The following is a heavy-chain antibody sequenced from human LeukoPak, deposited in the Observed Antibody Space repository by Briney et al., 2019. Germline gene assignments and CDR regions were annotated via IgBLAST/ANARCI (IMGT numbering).Heavy chain of an antibody. CDR1: GFTFSSYS. J-gene: IGHJ4*02. CDR3: ARVPAADY. Sequence: GGSLRLSCAASGFTFSSYSMNWVRQAPGKGLEWVSSISSSSSYIYYADSVKGRFTISRDNSKNTQYLQMNSLRAEDTAVYYCARVPAADYWGQGTLVTVSS. CDR2: ISSSSSYI. V-gene: IGHV3-21*04. D-gene: IGHD2-2*01.